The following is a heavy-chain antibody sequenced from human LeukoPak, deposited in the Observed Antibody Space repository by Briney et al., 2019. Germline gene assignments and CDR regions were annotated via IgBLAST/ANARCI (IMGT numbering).Heavy chain of an antibody. CDR1: GFTFSSYA. Sequence: GGSLRLSCAASGFTFSSYAMSWVRQAPGKGLEWVSAISGSGGSTYYADSVKGRFTISRDNSKNTLYLQMNSLRAEDTAVYYCAKGVTMIVVVIHFDYWGQETLVTVSS. D-gene: IGHD3-22*01. CDR2: ISGSGGST. CDR3: AKGVTMIVVVIHFDY. J-gene: IGHJ4*02. V-gene: IGHV3-23*01.